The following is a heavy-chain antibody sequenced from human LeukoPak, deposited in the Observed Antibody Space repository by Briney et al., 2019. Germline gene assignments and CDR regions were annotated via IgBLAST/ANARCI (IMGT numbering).Heavy chain of an antibody. CDR3: ARVQSRLSWFDP. Sequence: SETLSLTCTVSGGSISSSSYYWGWIRQPPGKGLEWIGSIYYGGSTYYNPSLKSRVTISVDTSKNQFSLKLSSVTAADTAVYYCARVQSRLSWFDPWGQGTLVTVSS. V-gene: IGHV4-39*07. CDR1: GGSISSSSYY. CDR2: IYYGGST. J-gene: IGHJ5*02.